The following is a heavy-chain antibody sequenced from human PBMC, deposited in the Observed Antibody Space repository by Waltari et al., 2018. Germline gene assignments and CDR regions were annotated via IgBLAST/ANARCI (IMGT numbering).Heavy chain of an antibody. D-gene: IGHD6-25*01. CDR2: IQENGGTK. CDR1: GFTFSNYW. CDR3: ARDDVIPHSGQDY. J-gene: IGHJ4*02. Sequence: EVQLVESGGGLAPPGGSLRLSCAASGFTFSNYWMSWVRQAPGKGLEWLANIQENGGTKYYVDSVKGRFTISRDNAENSLYLQMNSLRAEDTAVYYCARDDVIPHSGQDYWGQGTLVTVSS. V-gene: IGHV3-7*03.